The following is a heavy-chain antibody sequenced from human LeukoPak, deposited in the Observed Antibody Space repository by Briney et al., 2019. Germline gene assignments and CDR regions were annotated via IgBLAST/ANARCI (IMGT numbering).Heavy chain of an antibody. D-gene: IGHD2-2*02. CDR1: GFTFSDYY. CDR3: AREEYCSVTTCYTGAFDI. J-gene: IGHJ3*02. Sequence: GGSLRLSCAASGFTFSDYYMTWIRQAPGKGLEWVSYISSSGSTIYYADSVKGRFTISRDNAENSLYLQMNSLRAEDTAVYYCAREEYCSVTTCYTGAFDIWGQGTMVTVSS. V-gene: IGHV3-11*04. CDR2: ISSSGSTI.